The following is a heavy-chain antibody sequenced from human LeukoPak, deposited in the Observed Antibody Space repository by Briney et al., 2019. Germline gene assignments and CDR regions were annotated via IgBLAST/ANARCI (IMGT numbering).Heavy chain of an antibody. CDR2: IRRIGGSK. J-gene: IGHJ4*02. D-gene: IGHD1-20*01. V-gene: IGHV3-64*01. Sequence: GESLKIPCASSGFTFSSYAMHWVRQAPGQGLEYVSAIRRIGGSKYYANSVNGRLTISSDNSKHTPYLPMGSLSAEHRAGCYCERGGPYNWNDKLVYWGQGTLVTVSS. CDR1: GFTFSSYA. CDR3: ERGGPYNWNDKLVY.